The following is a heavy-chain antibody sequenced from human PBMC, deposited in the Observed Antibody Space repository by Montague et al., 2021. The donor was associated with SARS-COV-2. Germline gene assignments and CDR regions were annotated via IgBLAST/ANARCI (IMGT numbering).Heavy chain of an antibody. V-gene: IGHV4-34*01. J-gene: IGHJ6*02. CDR1: DGSFSGYY. CDR3: ARGQPPRITFGGIISYGLDV. D-gene: IGHD3-16*02. CDR2: INHSGST. Sequence: SETLSLTCAVYDGSFSGYYWTWIRQPPGKGLEWIGEINHSGSTNYNPSLKSRVTISVDTSKNQFSLKLRSVTAADTAVYYCARGQPPRITFGGIISYGLDVWGQGTTVTVSS.